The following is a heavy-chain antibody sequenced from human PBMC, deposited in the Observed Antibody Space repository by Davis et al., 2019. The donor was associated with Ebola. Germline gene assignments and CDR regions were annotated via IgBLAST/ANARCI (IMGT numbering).Heavy chain of an antibody. CDR3: ARELVREGNHVGY. D-gene: IGHD3-10*01. Sequence: ASVKVSCKASGYTFTGYYMHWVRQAPGQGLEWMGWINPNSGGTNYAQKFQGRVTMTRDTSISTAYMELSRLRSDDTAVYYCARELVREGNHVGYWGQGTLVTVSS. CDR1: GYTFTGYY. V-gene: IGHV1-2*02. J-gene: IGHJ4*02. CDR2: INPNSGGT.